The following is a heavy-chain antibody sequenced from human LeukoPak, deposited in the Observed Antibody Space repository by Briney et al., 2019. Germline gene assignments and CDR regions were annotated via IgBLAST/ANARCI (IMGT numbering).Heavy chain of an antibody. CDR1: GGTFSSYA. CDR3: AREKGVVVPAAIPPYFDY. V-gene: IGHV1-69*05. J-gene: IGHJ4*02. Sequence: ASVXVXCXASGGTFSSYAISWVRQAPGQGLXWMGGIIPIFGTANYAQKFQGRVTITTDESTSTAYMELSSLRSEDTAVYYCAREKGVVVPAAIPPYFDYWGQGTLVTVSS. CDR2: IIPIFGTA. D-gene: IGHD2-2*01.